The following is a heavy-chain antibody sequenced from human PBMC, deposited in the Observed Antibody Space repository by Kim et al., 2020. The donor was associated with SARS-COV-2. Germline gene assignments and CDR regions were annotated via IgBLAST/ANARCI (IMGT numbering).Heavy chain of an antibody. J-gene: IGHJ4*02. CDR3: ARWVAYYYDSSGYYFDY. V-gene: IGHV1-69*01. Sequence: FQGRVTITADESTSTAYMELSSLRSEDTAVYYCARWVAYYYDSSGYYFDYWGQGTLVTVSS. D-gene: IGHD3-22*01.